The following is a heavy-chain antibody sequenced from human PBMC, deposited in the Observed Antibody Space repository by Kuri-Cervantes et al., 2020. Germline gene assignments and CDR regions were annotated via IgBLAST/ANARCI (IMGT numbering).Heavy chain of an antibody. Sequence: GESLKISCAASGFTFSSYGMHWVRQAPGKGLEWVAVIWYDGSNKYYADSVKGRFTISRDNSKNTLYLQMNSLRAEDTAVYYCARKDGAVAGTGGGFDYWGQGTLVTVSS. CDR2: IWYDGSNK. D-gene: IGHD6-19*01. V-gene: IGHV3-33*01. CDR1: GFTFSSYG. CDR3: ARKDGAVAGTGGGFDY. J-gene: IGHJ4*02.